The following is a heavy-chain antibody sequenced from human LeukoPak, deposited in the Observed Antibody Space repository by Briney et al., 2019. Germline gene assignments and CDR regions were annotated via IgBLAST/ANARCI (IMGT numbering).Heavy chain of an antibody. CDR3: ARDRDTIPTTDAGGDHFHY. V-gene: IGHV1-2*02. Sequence: ASVKVSCKASGYTFTDYYMHWVRQAPGQGLEWMGWINPDSGGANYAQKFLGRVTMTRDTSVSTAYMELSGLRSDDTAVYYCARDRDTIPTTDAGGDHFHYWGQGTLVTVSS. CDR1: GYTFTDYY. D-gene: IGHD1-1*01. CDR2: INPDSGGA. J-gene: IGHJ4*02.